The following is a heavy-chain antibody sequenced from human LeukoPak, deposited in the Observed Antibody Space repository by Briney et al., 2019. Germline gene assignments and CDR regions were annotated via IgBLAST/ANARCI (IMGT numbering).Heavy chain of an antibody. CDR2: ISYDGSNK. Sequence: PGGSLRLSCAASGFTFSSYAMHWVRQAPGKGLEWVAVISYDGSNKYYADSVKGRFTISRDNSKNTLYLQMNSLRAEDTAVYYCARETLNWGFDYWGRGTLVTVSS. CDR3: ARETLNWGFDY. D-gene: IGHD7-27*01. J-gene: IGHJ4*02. CDR1: GFTFSSYA. V-gene: IGHV3-30*04.